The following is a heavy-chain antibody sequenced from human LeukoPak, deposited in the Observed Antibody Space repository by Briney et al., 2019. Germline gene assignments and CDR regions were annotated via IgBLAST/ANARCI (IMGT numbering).Heavy chain of an antibody. D-gene: IGHD3-22*01. CDR2: ISAYNGNT. CDR3: ARVPYYYDSSGYYLEDY. CDR1: GYTFTSYG. J-gene: IGHJ4*02. Sequence: ASVKVSCKASGYTFTSYGISWVRQAPGQGLEWMGWISAYNGNTNYAQKLQGRVTMTTDTSTSTAYMELRSLRSDDTAVYYCARVPYYYDSSGYYLEDYWGQGTLVTVSS. V-gene: IGHV1-18*01.